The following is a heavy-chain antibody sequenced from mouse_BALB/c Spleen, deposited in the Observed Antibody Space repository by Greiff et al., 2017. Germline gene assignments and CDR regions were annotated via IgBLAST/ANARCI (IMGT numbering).Heavy chain of an antibody. CDR2: IYPGSGST. CDR3: TRGLNYAMDY. J-gene: IGHJ4*01. Sequence: KQSCKASGYTFTSYWMHWVKQRHGQGLEWIGNIYPGSGSTNYDEKFKSKGTLTVDTSSSTAYMHLSSLTSEDSAVYYCTRGLNYAMDYWGQGTSVTVSS. CDR1: GYTFTSYW. V-gene: IGHV1S22*01. D-gene: IGHD2-4*01.